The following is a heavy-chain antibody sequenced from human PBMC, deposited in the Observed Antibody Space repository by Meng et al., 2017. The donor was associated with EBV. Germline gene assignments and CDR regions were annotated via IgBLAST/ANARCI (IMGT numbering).Heavy chain of an antibody. V-gene: IGHV4-61*01. D-gene: IGHD3-3*01. Sequence: QVRLRESGAGLVKPSETLALACTVSGASVSGGTFHWSWIRQPPGKELQWIGYIYDGGTTIYNPSLKSRVTIFLDTSRNQFSLGLRSVTTADTAVYYCAKSSSSTPGVVNSWGQGTLVTVSS. J-gene: IGHJ4*02. CDR2: IYDGGTT. CDR1: GASVSGGTFH. CDR3: AKSSSSTPGVVNS.